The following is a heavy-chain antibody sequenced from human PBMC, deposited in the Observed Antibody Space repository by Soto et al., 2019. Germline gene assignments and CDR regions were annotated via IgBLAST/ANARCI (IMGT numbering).Heavy chain of an antibody. Sequence: SETLSLTCVFSNFSISSGYYWGWIRQSPWKGLEWIASIYRSGTTSYNPSLKSRVTISVDPSKNQFSLMLTAVTAAYTAVYYCARTHSGSYYSVFNYWGRGSLVTGSS. CDR3: ARTHSGSYYSVFNY. V-gene: IGHV4-38-2*01. D-gene: IGHD1-26*01. J-gene: IGHJ4*02. CDR2: IYRSGTT. CDR1: NFSISSGYY.